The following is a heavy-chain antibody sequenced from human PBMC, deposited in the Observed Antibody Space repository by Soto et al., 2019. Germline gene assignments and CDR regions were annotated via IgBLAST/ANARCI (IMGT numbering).Heavy chain of an antibody. J-gene: IGHJ4*02. Sequence: EVQLLESGGGLVQPGGSLRLSCATSGSTFSSYSMTWVRQAPGMGLEWVSSISGSGISTYYADSVEGRFTISRDNSKNTGSLRMNSLRAEGTALYYCAKEDASGSYFPLDCWGQGTLVTVSS. V-gene: IGHV3-23*01. CDR1: GSTFSSYS. D-gene: IGHD3-10*01. CDR3: AKEDASGSYFPLDC. CDR2: ISGSGIST.